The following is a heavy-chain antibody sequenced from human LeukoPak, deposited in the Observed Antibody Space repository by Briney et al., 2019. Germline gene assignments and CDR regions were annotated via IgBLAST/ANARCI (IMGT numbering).Heavy chain of an antibody. Sequence: ASVKVSCKASGYTFTSYDINWVRQATGQGLEWMGWMNPNSGNTGYAQKFQGRVTITRNTSISTAYMELSSLRSEDTAVYYCARAPLVMSSSLDYYYYYYMDVWGKGTTVTVSS. CDR1: GYTFTSYD. D-gene: IGHD6-6*01. J-gene: IGHJ6*03. CDR3: ARAPLVMSSSLDYYYYYYMDV. V-gene: IGHV1-8*03. CDR2: MNPNSGNT.